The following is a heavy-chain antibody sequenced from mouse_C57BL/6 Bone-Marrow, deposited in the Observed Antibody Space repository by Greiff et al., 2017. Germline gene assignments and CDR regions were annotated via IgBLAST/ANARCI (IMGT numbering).Heavy chain of an antibody. D-gene: IGHD1-1*01. CDR3: ARNYPHYYGSSYCAMDY. V-gene: IGHV2-9-1*01. J-gene: IGHJ4*01. CDR1: GFSLTSYA. CDR2: IWPGGGT. Sequence: QVQLQQSGPGLVAPSQSLSITCTVSGFSLTSYAISWVRQPPGKGLEWLGVIWPGGGTNYNSALKSRLSISKDNSKSQVFLKMNSLQTDDTARYYCARNYPHYYGSSYCAMDYWGQGTSVTVSS.